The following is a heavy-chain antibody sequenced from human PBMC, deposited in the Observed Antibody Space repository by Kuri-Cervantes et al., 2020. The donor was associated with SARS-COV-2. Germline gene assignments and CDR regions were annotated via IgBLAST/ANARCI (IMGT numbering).Heavy chain of an antibody. D-gene: IGHD2-2*01. J-gene: IGHJ5*02. CDR3: ARGDDCSSTSCYSGWWFDP. V-gene: IGHV4-34*01. CDR2: INHSGST. Sequence: SETLSLTCARYSGSFSDYYWSCTRQTPEMGLEWIGEINHSGSTNYNPSLKSRVTISVDTSKNQFSLKLSSVTAADTAVYYCARGDDCSSTSCYSGWWFDPWGQGTLVTVSS. CDR1: SGSFSDYY.